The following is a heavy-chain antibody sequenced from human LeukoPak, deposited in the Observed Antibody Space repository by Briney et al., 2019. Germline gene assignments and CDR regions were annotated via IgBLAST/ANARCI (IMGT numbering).Heavy chain of an antibody. D-gene: IGHD4-23*01. CDR2: IHDSGST. Sequence: PSETLSLTCSVSGGSSSSSSYYWGWIRQPPGKGLEWIGSIHDSGSTDYNPSLKSRVTISVDTSKNQFSLKLSSVTAADTAVYYCARLYGGYSNNYYCDYWGPGTLVTVSS. CDR3: ARLYGGYSNNYYCDY. V-gene: IGHV4-39*01. J-gene: IGHJ4*02. CDR1: GGSSSSSSYY.